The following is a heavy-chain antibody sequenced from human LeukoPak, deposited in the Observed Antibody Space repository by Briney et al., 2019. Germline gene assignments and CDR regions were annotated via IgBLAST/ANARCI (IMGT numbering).Heavy chain of an antibody. CDR1: GGTFSNYI. CDR3: ARGISDFWSGFSENYYYYMDV. D-gene: IGHD3-3*01. Sequence: VALVKVSCKASGGTFSNYIITWVRQAPGQGLEWMGGIVPLFNTPNYAQKFQGRVTITTDESTHTSYVELRSLRSDDTAVYYCARGISDFWSGFSENYYYYMDVWGKGTTVTVSS. CDR2: IVPLFNTP. J-gene: IGHJ6*03. V-gene: IGHV1-69*05.